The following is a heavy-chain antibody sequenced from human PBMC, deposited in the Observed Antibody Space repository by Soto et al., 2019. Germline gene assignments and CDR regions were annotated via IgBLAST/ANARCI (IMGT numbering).Heavy chain of an antibody. CDR1: GFIFENFG. CDR2: ISGSGFKK. V-gene: IGHV3-23*01. D-gene: IGHD1-26*01. CDR3: AKNQGVELVPLATVDWFDP. J-gene: IGHJ5*02. Sequence: GGSLRLSCAASGFIFENFGMSWVRQAPGKGLEWISSISGSGFKKYYADSVKGRFTISRDNSKSTVYLELNNLSAEDTAVYHCAKNQGVELVPLATVDWFDPWGQGSVATVSS.